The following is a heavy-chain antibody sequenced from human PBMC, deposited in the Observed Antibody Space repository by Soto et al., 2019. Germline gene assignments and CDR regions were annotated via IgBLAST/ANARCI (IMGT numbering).Heavy chain of an antibody. J-gene: IGHJ4*02. Sequence: PSETLSLTCTVSGGSISSGGYYWSWIRQHPGKSLEWIGYIYYSGSTYYNPSLKSRVTISVDTSKNQFSLKLSSVTAADTAVYYCARRYGGNFDYWGQGTLVTVSS. V-gene: IGHV4-31*03. CDR1: GGSISSGGYY. D-gene: IGHD2-15*01. CDR3: ARRYGGNFDY. CDR2: IYYSGST.